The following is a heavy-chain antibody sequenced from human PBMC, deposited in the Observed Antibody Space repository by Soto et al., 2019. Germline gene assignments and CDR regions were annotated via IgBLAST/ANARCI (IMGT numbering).Heavy chain of an antibody. Sequence: PGGSLRLSCAASGFTFSSYGMHWVRQAPGKGLEWVAVISYDGSNKYYADSVKGRFTISRDNSKNTLYLQMNSLRAEDTAVYYCAKDYDFWSGYLSPGPIWGQGTLVTVSS. D-gene: IGHD3-3*01. CDR2: ISYDGSNK. CDR1: GFTFSSYG. J-gene: IGHJ4*02. CDR3: AKDYDFWSGYLSPGPI. V-gene: IGHV3-30*18.